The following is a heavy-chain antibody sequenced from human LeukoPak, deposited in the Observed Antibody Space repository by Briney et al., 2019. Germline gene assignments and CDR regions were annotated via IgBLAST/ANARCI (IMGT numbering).Heavy chain of an antibody. Sequence: SQTLSLTCTVSGDSISSGGYSWSWIRQPPGKGLEWIGYIYHIGYISQSGNIYQNPSLKSRVTISLDTSRNQFSLKLSSVTAADTAVYYCARSPLAFYDSSGYPRVWFDPWGQGALVTVSS. CDR3: ARSPLAFYDSSGYPRVWFDP. D-gene: IGHD3-22*01. CDR2: ISQSGNI. V-gene: IGHV4-30-2*01. CDR1: GDSISSGGYS. J-gene: IGHJ5*02.